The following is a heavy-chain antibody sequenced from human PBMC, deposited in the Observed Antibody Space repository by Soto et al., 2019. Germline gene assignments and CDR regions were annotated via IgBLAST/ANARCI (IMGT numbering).Heavy chain of an antibody. CDR2: ISGSGSTI. CDR3: ARGLGCGGDCYSQPNPGPPWFDP. J-gene: IGHJ5*02. D-gene: IGHD2-21*02. CDR1: GFTFSDYY. Sequence: GGSLRLSCAASGFTFSDYYMSWIRQAPGKGLEWLSYISGSGSTIYYADSVKGRFTISRDNAKNSLFLQMNSLRAEDTAVYYCARGLGCGGDCYSQPNPGPPWFDPWGQGTLVTVSS. V-gene: IGHV3-11*01.